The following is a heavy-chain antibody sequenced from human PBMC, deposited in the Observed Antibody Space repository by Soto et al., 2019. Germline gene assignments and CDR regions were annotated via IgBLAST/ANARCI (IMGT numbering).Heavy chain of an antibody. D-gene: IGHD3-10*01. CDR3: AKALHLGSGRVYFDS. J-gene: IGHJ4*02. CDR2: ITGSGGST. CDR1: GFNFKIFA. Sequence: EVQVLESGGGLLQPGGSLRLACAAAGFNFKIFAMNWVRQAPGKGLEWVTAITGSGGSTFYADSVKGRFIISRDNSKDTLFLQMNSLRAEDTAIYYCAKALHLGSGRVYFDSCGQGALVTVSS. V-gene: IGHV3-23*01.